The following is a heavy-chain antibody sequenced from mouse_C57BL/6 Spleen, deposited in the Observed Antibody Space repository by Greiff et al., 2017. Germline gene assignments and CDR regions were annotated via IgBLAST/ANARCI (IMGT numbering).Heavy chain of an antibody. Sequence: DVMLVESGGDLVKPGGSLKLSCAASGFTFSSYGMSWVRQTPDKRLEWVATISSGGSYPYYPDSVKGRFPITRDNAKNTLYLQMSSLKSEDTAMYYCAREALRYFDYWGQGTTLTVSS. J-gene: IGHJ2*01. CDR3: AREALRYFDY. D-gene: IGHD1-1*01. CDR1: GFTFSSYG. CDR2: ISSGGSYP. V-gene: IGHV5-6*02.